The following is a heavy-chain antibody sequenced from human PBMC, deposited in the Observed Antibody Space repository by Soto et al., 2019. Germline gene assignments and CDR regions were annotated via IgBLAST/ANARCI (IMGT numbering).Heavy chain of an antibody. CDR2: INAANGDT. V-gene: IGHV5-51*01. Sequence: AASLKVSCKASGYSFPSYGIHWVRQAPGQRLEWMGWINAANGDTKYSPSFQGQVTFSADKSISTAYLHWSSLKASDTAMYYCARHGFYGDYASNYFDPWGQGNLVTVSS. CDR3: ARHGFYGDYASNYFDP. J-gene: IGHJ5*02. CDR1: GYSFPSYG. D-gene: IGHD4-17*01.